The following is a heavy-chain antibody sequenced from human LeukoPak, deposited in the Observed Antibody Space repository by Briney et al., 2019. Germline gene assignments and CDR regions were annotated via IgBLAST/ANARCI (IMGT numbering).Heavy chain of an antibody. CDR3: AKDRISGATFLAGTMIVVVGSLDY. D-gene: IGHD3-22*01. CDR2: ISYDGSNK. J-gene: IGHJ4*02. V-gene: IGHV3-30*18. Sequence: PGRSLRLSCAASGFTFSSYGMHWVRQAPGKGLEWVAVISYDGSNKYYADSVNGRFTISRDNSKNTLYLQMNSLRAEDTAVYYCAKDRISGATFLAGTMIVVVGSLDYWGQGTLVTVSS. CDR1: GFTFSSYG.